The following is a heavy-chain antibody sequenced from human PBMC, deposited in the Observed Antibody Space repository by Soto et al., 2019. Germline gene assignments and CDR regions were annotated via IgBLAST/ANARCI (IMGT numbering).Heavy chain of an antibody. CDR1: GFTFSSYA. V-gene: IGHV3-64D*06. D-gene: IGHD6-19*01. CDR3: VKASGYSSGWSGY. CDR2: ISSNGGST. Sequence: PGGSLRLSCSASGFTFSSYAMHWVRQAPGKGLEYVSAISSNGGSTYYADSVKGRFTISRDNSKNTLYLQMSSLRAEDTAVYYCVKASGYSSGWSGYWGQGTLVTAPQ. J-gene: IGHJ4*02.